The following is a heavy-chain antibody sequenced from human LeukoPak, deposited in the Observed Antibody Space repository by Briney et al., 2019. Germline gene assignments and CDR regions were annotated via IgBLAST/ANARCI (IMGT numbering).Heavy chain of an antibody. CDR2: IIPIFGTA. Sequence: GASVKVSCKASGGTFSSYAISWVRQAPGQGLEWMGGIIPIFGTANYAQKFPGRVTITADKSTSTAYMELSSLRSEDTAVYYCARGRGYCSGGSCYPIKEFDPWGQGTLVTVSS. CDR1: GGTFSSYA. D-gene: IGHD2-15*01. J-gene: IGHJ5*02. CDR3: ARGRGYCSGGSCYPIKEFDP. V-gene: IGHV1-69*06.